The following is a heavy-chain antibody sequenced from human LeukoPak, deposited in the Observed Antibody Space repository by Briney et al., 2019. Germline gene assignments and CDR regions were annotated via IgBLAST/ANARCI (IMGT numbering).Heavy chain of an antibody. CDR3: ARDLQEGSSGLDY. D-gene: IGHD6-19*01. V-gene: IGHV3-30-3*01. CDR2: ISYDGSNK. CDR1: GFTFSSYA. Sequence: GGSLRLSCAASGFTFSSYAMHWVRQAPGKGLEWVAVISYDGSNKYYADSVKGRFTISRDNSKNTLYLQMNSLRAEDTAVYYCARDLQEGSSGLDYWGQGTLVTVSS. J-gene: IGHJ4*02.